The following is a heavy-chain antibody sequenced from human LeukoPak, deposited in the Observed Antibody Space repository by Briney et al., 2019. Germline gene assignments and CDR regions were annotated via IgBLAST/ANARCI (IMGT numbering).Heavy chain of an antibody. Sequence: GESLRLSCAASGFDFSIYGMNWVRQAPGKGLEWVSSINSRGNYIYYSDSLKGRFTISRDNSKNTLYLQMNSLRAEDTAVYYCARAEIAAAARILYFDYWGQGTLVTVSS. CDR3: ARAEIAAAARILYFDY. J-gene: IGHJ4*02. CDR2: INSRGNYI. CDR1: GFDFSIYG. D-gene: IGHD6-13*01. V-gene: IGHV3-21*01.